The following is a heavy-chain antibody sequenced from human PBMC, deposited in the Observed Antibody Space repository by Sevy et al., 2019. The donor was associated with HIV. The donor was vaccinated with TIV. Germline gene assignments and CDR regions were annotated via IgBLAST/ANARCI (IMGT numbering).Heavy chain of an antibody. V-gene: IGHV1-18*01. J-gene: IGHJ6*02. CDR2: ISAYNGNT. D-gene: IGHD6-13*01. Sequence: ASVKVSCKASGYTFTSYGISWVRQAPGQGLEWMGWISAYNGNTNYAQKLQGRVTMTTDTSTGTAYMELRSLRSDDTAVYYCARDWKQLVPNYYYYYGMDVWGQGTTVTVSS. CDR3: ARDWKQLVPNYYYYYGMDV. CDR1: GYTFTSYG.